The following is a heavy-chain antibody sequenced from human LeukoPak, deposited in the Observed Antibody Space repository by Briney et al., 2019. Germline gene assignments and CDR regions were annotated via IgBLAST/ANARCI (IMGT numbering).Heavy chain of an antibody. J-gene: IGHJ5*02. Sequence: PGGSLRLSCAASGFTFSSYAMNWVRQAPGRGLEWVSTISSSGENTYYADSVKGRFTISRDNSKNTLFLQMNSLRAEDTAVYYCARDIYGDFKFDPWGQGTLVTVSS. CDR2: ISSSGENT. CDR1: GFTFSSYA. D-gene: IGHD4-17*01. CDR3: ARDIYGDFKFDP. V-gene: IGHV3-23*01.